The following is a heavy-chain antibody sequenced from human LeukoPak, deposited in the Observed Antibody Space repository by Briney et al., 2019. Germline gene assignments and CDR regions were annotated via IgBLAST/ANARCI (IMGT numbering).Heavy chain of an antibody. CDR1: GFTFSNFG. Sequence: GEPLRLSCAASGFTFSNFGMHWVRQAPGKGREWVAVISFDGKVAYYGDSVKGWFTISRDNSKNTLYLQMTSLRGEDTALYYCAKERDYRVSTSCDYWGQGTQVTVSS. J-gene: IGHJ4*02. CDR2: ISFDGKVA. V-gene: IGHV3-30*18. CDR3: AKERDYRVSTSCDY. D-gene: IGHD3-10*01.